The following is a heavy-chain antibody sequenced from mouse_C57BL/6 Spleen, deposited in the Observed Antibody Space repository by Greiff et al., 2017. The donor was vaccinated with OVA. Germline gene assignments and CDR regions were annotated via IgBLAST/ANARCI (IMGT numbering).Heavy chain of an antibody. CDR3: VRHSGYYFDY. CDR1: GFSFTTYA. CDR2: IRSKSNNYAT. J-gene: IGHJ2*01. Sequence: EVMLVESGGGLVQPKGSLKLSCAASGFSFTTYAMNWVRQAPGKGLEWVARIRSKSNNYATYYADSVKDRFTISRDDSESMLYLQMNNLKAEDAAMYYCVRHSGYYFDYWGQGTTLTVSS. V-gene: IGHV10-1*01.